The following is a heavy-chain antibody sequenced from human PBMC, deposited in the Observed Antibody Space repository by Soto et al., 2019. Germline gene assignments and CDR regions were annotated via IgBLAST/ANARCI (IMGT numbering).Heavy chain of an antibody. D-gene: IGHD5-12*01. Sequence: GESLKISCKGSGYSFTSYWIGWVRQMPGKGLEWMGIIYPGDSDTRYSPSFQGQVTISADKSISTAYLQWSSLKASDTAMYYCASSGDGYNSALVSDAFDIWGQGTMVTVSS. CDR1: GYSFTSYW. CDR3: ASSGDGYNSALVSDAFDI. V-gene: IGHV5-51*01. CDR2: IYPGDSDT. J-gene: IGHJ3*02.